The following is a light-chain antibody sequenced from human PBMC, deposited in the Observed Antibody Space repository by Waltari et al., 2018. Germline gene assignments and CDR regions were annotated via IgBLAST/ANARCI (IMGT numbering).Light chain of an antibody. J-gene: IGKJ1*01. Sequence: EIVLTQSPGTLSLSPGESATLSCRASQSVGTSVTWYQQKPGQAPRLLIYDVSNRATAIPDRFSGSGSGTDFTLTISSLEPEDFAVYYCHQRRNWPRTFGQGTKVEIK. CDR1: QSVGTS. V-gene: IGKV3-11*01. CDR2: DVS. CDR3: HQRRNWPRT.